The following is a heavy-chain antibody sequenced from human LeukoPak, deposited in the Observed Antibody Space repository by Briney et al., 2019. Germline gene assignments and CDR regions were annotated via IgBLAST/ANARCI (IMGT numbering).Heavy chain of an antibody. CDR3: AKAESLVGAIDY. D-gene: IGHD1-26*01. CDR1: GFTFSSYG. Sequence: GVSLRLSCAASGFTFSSYGMHWVRQAPGKGLEWVAVISYDGSNKYYADSVKGRFTISRDNSKNTLYLQMNSLRAEDTAVYYCAKAESLVGAIDYWGQGTLVTVSS. V-gene: IGHV3-30*18. J-gene: IGHJ4*02. CDR2: ISYDGSNK.